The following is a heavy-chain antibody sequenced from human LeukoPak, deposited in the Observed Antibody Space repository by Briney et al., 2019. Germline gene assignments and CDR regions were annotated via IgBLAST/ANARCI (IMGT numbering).Heavy chain of an antibody. J-gene: IGHJ4*02. D-gene: IGHD6-13*01. CDR1: GGSISSYY. CDR3: ATGVHGIAAAGDYYFDY. CDR2: MYYRGNT. V-gene: IGHV4-59*01. Sequence: SETLSLTCTVSGGSISSYYWSWIRQPPRKGLEWMGYMYYRGNTNYNPSLKSRVTISIDTTNNQFSLKLSSVTAADTAVYYCATGVHGIAAAGDYYFDYWGQGTLVTVSP.